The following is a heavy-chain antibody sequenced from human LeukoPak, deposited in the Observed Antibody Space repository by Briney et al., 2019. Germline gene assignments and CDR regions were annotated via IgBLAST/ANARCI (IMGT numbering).Heavy chain of an antibody. CDR1: GYSFINFG. D-gene: IGHD6-13*01. Sequence: ASVKVSCKASGYSFINFGISWVRQAPGQGLEWMGWISGYNDNTNSQQRLQGRVTMTTDTSTTTAYMELRSLRSDDTAVYYCARSRALAGRPPYDYWGQGTLVTVSS. CDR3: ARSRALAGRPPYDY. V-gene: IGHV1-18*01. CDR2: ISGYNDNT. J-gene: IGHJ4*02.